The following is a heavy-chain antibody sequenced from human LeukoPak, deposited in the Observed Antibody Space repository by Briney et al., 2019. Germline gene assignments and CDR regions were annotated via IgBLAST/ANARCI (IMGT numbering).Heavy chain of an antibody. D-gene: IGHD3-3*02. CDR1: GFTFSSYG. CDR2: IWYGGSNK. Sequence: GRSLRLSCAASGFTFSSYGMHWVRQAPGKGLEWVAVIWYGGSNKYYADSVKGRFTTSRDNSKNTLYLQMNSLRAEDTAVYYCASRAHFWSGPGGWGQGTLVTVSS. CDR3: ASRAHFWSGPGG. J-gene: IGHJ4*02. V-gene: IGHV3-33*01.